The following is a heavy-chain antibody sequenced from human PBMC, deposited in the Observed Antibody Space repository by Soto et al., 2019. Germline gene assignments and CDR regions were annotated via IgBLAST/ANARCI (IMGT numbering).Heavy chain of an antibody. Sequence: QVQLVQSGAEVKKPGSSVKVSCKASGGTFSSYAISWVRQAPGQGLEWMGGIIPIFGTANYAQKFQGRVTMTADESASTAYMELGSLRSEDTAVYYCARDKVGYYDSSGYYRVSVPPDYYYGMDVWGQGTTVTVSS. J-gene: IGHJ6*02. V-gene: IGHV1-69*01. D-gene: IGHD3-22*01. CDR1: GGTFSSYA. CDR3: ARDKVGYYDSSGYYRVSVPPDYYYGMDV. CDR2: IIPIFGTA.